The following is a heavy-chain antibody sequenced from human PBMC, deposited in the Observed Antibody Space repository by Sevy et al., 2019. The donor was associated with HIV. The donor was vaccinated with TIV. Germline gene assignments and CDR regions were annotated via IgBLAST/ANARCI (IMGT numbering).Heavy chain of an antibody. CDR2: ISRYNT. CDR1: GYTFINYG. V-gene: IGHV1-18*01. D-gene: IGHD1-26*01. Sequence: ASVKVSCKASGYTFINYGITWVRQAPGQGLEWMGWISRYNTNYAQKLQGRVTMNTDTSTSTVYMELRSLRSDDTAVYYCARSPSGSQGPGQYFQHWGQGTLVTVSS. J-gene: IGHJ1*01. CDR3: ARSPSGSQGPGQYFQH.